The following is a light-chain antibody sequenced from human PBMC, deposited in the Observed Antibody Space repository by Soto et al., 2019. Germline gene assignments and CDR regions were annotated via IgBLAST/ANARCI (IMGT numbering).Light chain of an antibody. Sequence: LTQPPSASASLGASVTLTCTLSSGYSNYKVDWYQQRPGKGPRFVMRVGTGGIVGSKGDGIPDRFSVLGSGLNRYLTIKNIQEEDESDYHCGADHGSGSNFAHYVFGTGTKVTVL. V-gene: IGLV9-49*01. CDR2: VGTGGIVG. J-gene: IGLJ1*01. CDR1: SGYSNYK. CDR3: GADHGSGSNFAHYV.